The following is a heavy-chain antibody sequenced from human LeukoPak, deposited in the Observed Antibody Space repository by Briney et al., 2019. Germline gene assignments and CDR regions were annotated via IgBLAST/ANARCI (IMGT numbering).Heavy chain of an antibody. Sequence: ASVKVSCKASGYTFTGYYMHWVRQAPGQGLEWMGRINPNNGGTNYAQKFQGRVTMTRDTSISTAYMELSRLRSDDTAVYYCARPSDSSGYYDSDYWGQGTLVTVSS. CDR3: ARPSDSSGYYDSDY. V-gene: IGHV1-2*06. J-gene: IGHJ4*02. CDR1: GYTFTGYY. D-gene: IGHD3-22*01. CDR2: INPNNGGT.